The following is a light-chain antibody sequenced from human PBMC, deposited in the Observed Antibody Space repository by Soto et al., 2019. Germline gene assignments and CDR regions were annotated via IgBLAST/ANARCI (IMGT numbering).Light chain of an antibody. V-gene: IGLV2-14*03. CDR1: SSDIGPYNY. Sequence: QSALTQPASVSGSPGQSIAISCTGTSSDIGPYNYVSWYQQHPGKAPKLMIFDVNNRPSGVSNRFSGSKSGNTASLTISGLQAEDEADYYCSSYTSSSTYVFGTGTKVTVL. CDR2: DVN. J-gene: IGLJ1*01. CDR3: SSYTSSSTYV.